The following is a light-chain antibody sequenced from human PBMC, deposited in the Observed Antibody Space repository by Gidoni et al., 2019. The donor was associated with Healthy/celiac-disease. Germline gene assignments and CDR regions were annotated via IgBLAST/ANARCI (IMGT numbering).Light chain of an antibody. CDR2: AAS. V-gene: IGKV1-39*01. Sequence: DIPMTQSPSSLSASVGDRVTITCRASQSISSYLNWYQQKPGKAHKLLSYAASSLQSGVPSRFSGSRSGTDCNLTISSRQPEDYATYYCQQSYSTPITFGGGTKVEIK. J-gene: IGKJ4*01. CDR3: QQSYSTPIT. CDR1: QSISSY.